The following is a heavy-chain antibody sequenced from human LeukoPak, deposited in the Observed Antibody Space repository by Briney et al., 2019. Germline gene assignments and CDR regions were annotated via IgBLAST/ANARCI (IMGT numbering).Heavy chain of an antibody. V-gene: IGHV4-59*01. J-gene: IGHJ4*02. CDR3: ARVLWFGEFWYYFDY. Sequence: ASETLSLTCTVSGGSISGYYWSWIRQPPGKGLEWIGYIYYSGTTNYNPSLKSRLTISVDTSKNQFSLKLSSVTPADTAVYYCARVLWFGEFWYYFDYWGQGTLVTVSS. CDR1: GGSISGYY. CDR2: IYYSGTT. D-gene: IGHD3-10*01.